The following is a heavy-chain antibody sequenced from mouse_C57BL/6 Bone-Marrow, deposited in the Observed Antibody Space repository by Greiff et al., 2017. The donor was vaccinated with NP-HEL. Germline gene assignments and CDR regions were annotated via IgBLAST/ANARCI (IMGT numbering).Heavy chain of an antibody. V-gene: IGHV5-4*01. J-gene: IGHJ3*01. Sequence: EVKVEESGGGLVKPGGSLKLSCAASGFTFSSYAMSWVRQTPEKRLEWVATISDGGSYTYYPDNVKGRFTISRDNAKNNLYLQMSHLKSEDTAVYYCARDGGYYWFAYWGQGTLVTVSA. CDR3: ARDGGYYWFAY. CDR2: ISDGGSYT. D-gene: IGHD2-3*01. CDR1: GFTFSSYA.